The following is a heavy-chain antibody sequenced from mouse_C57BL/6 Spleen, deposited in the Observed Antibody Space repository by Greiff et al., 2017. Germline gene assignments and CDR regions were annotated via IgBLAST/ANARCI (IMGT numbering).Heavy chain of an antibody. CDR1: GYTFTSYG. V-gene: IGHV1-81*01. J-gene: IGHJ2*01. D-gene: IGHD1-1*01. CDR3: ANYGSSPFDY. CDR2: IYPRSGNT. Sequence: VQLQQSGAELARPGASVKLSCKASGYTFTSYGISWVKQRTGQGLEWIGDIYPRSGNTYYNEKFKGKATLTADKSSSTAYMELRSLTSEDSAVYFCANYGSSPFDYWGQGTTLTVSS.